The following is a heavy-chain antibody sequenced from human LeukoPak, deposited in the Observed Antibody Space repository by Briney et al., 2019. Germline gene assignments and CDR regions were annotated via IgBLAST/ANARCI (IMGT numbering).Heavy chain of an antibody. Sequence: KTSETLSLTCTVSGYSISSGYYWGWIRQPPGKGLEWIGSIYHSGSTYYNPSLKSRVTISVDTSKNQFSLKLSSVTAADTAVYYCASFYCSGGSCYQYYYYYYMDVWGKGTTVTISS. CDR3: ASFYCSGGSCYQYYYYYYMDV. CDR2: IYHSGST. V-gene: IGHV4-38-2*02. CDR1: GYSISSGYY. J-gene: IGHJ6*03. D-gene: IGHD2-15*01.